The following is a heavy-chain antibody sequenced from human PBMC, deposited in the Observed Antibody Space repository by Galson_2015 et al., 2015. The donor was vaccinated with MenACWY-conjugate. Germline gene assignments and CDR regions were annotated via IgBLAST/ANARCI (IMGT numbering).Heavy chain of an antibody. V-gene: IGHV2-5*02. CDR2: IYWDDDK. CDR3: AHKSGDAFDI. D-gene: IGHD6-25*01. Sequence: SLVTPPPTLTLPFTLSVFSLSTSGVGVGWIRQPPGKALEWLALIYWDDDKRHSPSLKSRLTITKDTSKNQVVLTMTNMDPVDTATYYCAHKSGDAFDIWGQGTMVTVSS. CDR1: VFSLSTSGVG. J-gene: IGHJ3*02.